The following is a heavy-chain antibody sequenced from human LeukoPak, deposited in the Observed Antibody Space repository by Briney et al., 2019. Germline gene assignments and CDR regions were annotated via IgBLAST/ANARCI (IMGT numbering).Heavy chain of an antibody. CDR1: GGSFSAYY. V-gene: IGHV4-34*01. Sequence: SETLSLTCAVYGGSFSAYYWSWIRQPPGKGLEWIGEINHSGSTNYNPSLKSRVAISVDASRNQFSLRLSSVTAADTAVYYCARGQRITMTDWGQGTLVTVSS. J-gene: IGHJ4*02. CDR3: ARGQRITMTD. D-gene: IGHD3-22*01. CDR2: INHSGST.